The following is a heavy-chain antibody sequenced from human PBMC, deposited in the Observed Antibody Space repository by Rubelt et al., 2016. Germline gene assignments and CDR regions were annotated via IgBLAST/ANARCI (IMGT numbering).Heavy chain of an antibody. J-gene: IGHJ3*01. CDR2: IDHREII. D-gene: IGHD1-1*01. CDR3: ARRLADWTESLGDAFDL. CDR1: VGSFSGHA. Sequence: QVPLQQWGTGLLKPSETLSRTCAVYVGSFSGHAWAWIRQPPGKGLEWIAEIDHREIINYNPSLKSRLTISIDTSKNQFSTGLSAVSAADTAVYYCARRLADWTESLGDAFDLWSQGAMVTVFS. V-gene: IGHV4-34*01.